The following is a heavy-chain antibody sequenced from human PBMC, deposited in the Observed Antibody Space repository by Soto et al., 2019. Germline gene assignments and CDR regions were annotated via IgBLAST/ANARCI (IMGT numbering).Heavy chain of an antibody. CDR1: GGTFSSYA. Sequence: SVKVSCKASGGTFSSYAISWVRQAPGQGLEWMGGIIPIFGTANYAQKFQGRVTITADESTSTAYMELSSLRSEDTAVYYCARGYYDRSGPFGIWGQGTLVTVSS. J-gene: IGHJ4*02. D-gene: IGHD3-22*01. CDR3: ARGYYDRSGPFGI. CDR2: IIPIFGTA. V-gene: IGHV1-69*13.